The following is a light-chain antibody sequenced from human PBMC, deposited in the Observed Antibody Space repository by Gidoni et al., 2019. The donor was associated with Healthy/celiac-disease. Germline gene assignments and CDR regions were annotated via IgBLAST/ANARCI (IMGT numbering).Light chain of an antibody. J-gene: IGKJ3*01. CDR3: QQSYSTPFT. Sequence: DIQMTQSPSSLSASVGDRVTITCRASQSSSSYLNWYQQKPGKAPKLLIYAASSLQSGVPSRFSGSGSGTDFTLTISSLQPEDFATYYCQQSYSTPFTFXPXTKVDIK. CDR2: AAS. V-gene: IGKV1-39*01. CDR1: QSSSSY.